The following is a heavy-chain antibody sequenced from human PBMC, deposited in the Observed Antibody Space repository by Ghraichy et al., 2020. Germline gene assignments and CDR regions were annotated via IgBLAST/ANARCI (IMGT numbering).Heavy chain of an antibody. CDR2: ISAYNGNT. J-gene: IGHJ2*01. V-gene: IGHV1-18*01. Sequence: ASVKVSCKASGYTFTSYGISWVRQAPGQGLEWMGWISAYNGNTNYAQKLQGRVTMTTDTSTSTAYMELRSLRSDDTAVYYCARPRIKKLGGYCGGDCYDWYFDLWGRGTLVTVSS. CDR3: ARPRIKKLGGYCGGDCYDWYFDL. D-gene: IGHD2-21*02. CDR1: GYTFTSYG.